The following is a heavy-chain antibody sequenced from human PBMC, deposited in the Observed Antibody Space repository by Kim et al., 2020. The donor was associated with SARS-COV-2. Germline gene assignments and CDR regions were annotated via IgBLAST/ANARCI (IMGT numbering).Heavy chain of an antibody. CDR2: ISSSSSYI. D-gene: IGHD3-10*01. J-gene: IGHJ6*02. CDR1: GFTFSSYS. Sequence: GGSLRLSCAASGFTFSSYSMNWVRQAPGKGLEWVSSISSSSSYIYYADSVKGRFTISRDNAKNSLYLQMNSLRAEDTAVYYCARDSSGSYYKPYYYYYGMDVWGQGTTVTVSS. V-gene: IGHV3-21*01. CDR3: ARDSSGSYYKPYYYYYGMDV.